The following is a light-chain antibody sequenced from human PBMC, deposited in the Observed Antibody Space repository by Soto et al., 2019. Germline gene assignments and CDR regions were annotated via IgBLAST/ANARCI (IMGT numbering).Light chain of an antibody. Sequence: ENVLTQSPGTLSLSPWERATLSCRASQTVSSNSLAWYQQKPGQAPRFLIYGASHRAIGIPDRFSGSGSGTDFTLTISRLEPEDFAVYYCLQYSNSPFTFGPGTKVDIK. V-gene: IGKV3-20*01. CDR3: LQYSNSPFT. CDR2: GAS. J-gene: IGKJ3*01. CDR1: QTVSSNS.